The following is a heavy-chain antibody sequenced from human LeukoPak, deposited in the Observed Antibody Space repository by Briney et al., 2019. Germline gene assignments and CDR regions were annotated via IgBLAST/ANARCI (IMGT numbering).Heavy chain of an antibody. CDR1: GGSISSGGYY. CDR2: IYYSGST. V-gene: IGHV4-31*03. D-gene: IGHD4-23*01. Sequence: SQTLSLTCTVSGGSISSGGYYWSWIRQHPGKGLEWIGYIYYSGSTYYNPSLKSRVTISVDTSKNQFSLKLSSVTAADTAVYYCAREIVYGGNSDDAFDIWGQGTMVTVSS. CDR3: AREIVYGGNSDDAFDI. J-gene: IGHJ3*02.